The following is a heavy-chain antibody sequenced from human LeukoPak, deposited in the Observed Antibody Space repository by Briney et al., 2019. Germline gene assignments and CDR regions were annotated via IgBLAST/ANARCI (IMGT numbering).Heavy chain of an antibody. CDR3: AKDGLSYDGSTHVYHFDR. D-gene: IGHD1-7*01. V-gene: IGHV3-23*01. Sequence: GGSLRLSCAASGFTLSDYAMAWVRQAPGKGLEWVSAITGSGSMTHYADSVKGRFTISRDNSNNMLSLQMNNLRAEDTALYYCAKDGLSYDGSTHVYHFDRWGLGTLVAVSS. CDR2: ITGSGSMT. CDR1: GFTLSDYA. J-gene: IGHJ4*02.